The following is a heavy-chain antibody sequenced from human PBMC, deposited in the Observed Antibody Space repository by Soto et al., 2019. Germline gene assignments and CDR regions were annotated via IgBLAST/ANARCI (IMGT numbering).Heavy chain of an antibody. CDR2: IDSSGEK. CDR3: ARRHLAVAVIPWFDP. V-gene: IGHV2-26*01. Sequence: QVTLKESGPVLVKPTEPLTLRCTVSGLSITDSEMGVSWIRQPPGQPLEWLAHIDSSGEKSYRTFLKSRLAISKDTSKSQIVLTMTNMDPADTATYYCARRHLAVAVIPWFDPWGQGIPVTVSS. J-gene: IGHJ5*02. CDR1: GLSITDSEMG. D-gene: IGHD2-21*01.